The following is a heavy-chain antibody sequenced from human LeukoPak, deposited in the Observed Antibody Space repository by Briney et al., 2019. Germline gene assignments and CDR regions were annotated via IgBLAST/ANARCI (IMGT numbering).Heavy chain of an antibody. V-gene: IGHV3-9*01. Sequence: PGGSLRLSCAASGFTFDDYAMHWVRQAPGKGLEWVSGISWNSGSIGYADSVKGRFTISRDNAKNSLYLQMNSLRAEDSALYYCAKAPGPQYYFDYWGQGTLVTVSS. J-gene: IGHJ4*02. CDR3: AKAPGPQYYFDY. CDR2: ISWNSGSI. CDR1: GFTFDDYA.